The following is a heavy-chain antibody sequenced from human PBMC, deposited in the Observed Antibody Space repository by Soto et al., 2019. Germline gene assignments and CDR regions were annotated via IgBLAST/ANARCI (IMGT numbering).Heavy chain of an antibody. V-gene: IGHV3-30-3*01. CDR3: ARGGTRYCSGTSCYESWFDP. CDR2: ISYHGSNK. J-gene: IGHJ5*02. Sequence: PLGSLRLSCAASGFTFGSFPMHWVRQAPGKGLEWVAVISYHGSNKYYADSVKGRFTISRDNSKNTLYLQMYSLRAEDTAVYYCARGGTRYCSGTSCYESWFDPWGLGTLVTVSS. CDR1: GFTFGSFP. D-gene: IGHD2-2*01.